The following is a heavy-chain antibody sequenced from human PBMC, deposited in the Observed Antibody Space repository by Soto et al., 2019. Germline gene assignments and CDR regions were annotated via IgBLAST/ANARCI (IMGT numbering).Heavy chain of an antibody. J-gene: IGHJ4*02. Sequence: PGGSLRLSCAASGFTFSSYWMSWVRQAPGKGLEWVANIKQDESEKYYVDSVKGRFTISRDNAKDSLYLQMNSLRAEDTAVYYCARDLFHCSSTSCYGGGSDHWGQGTLVTVSS. CDR3: ARDLFHCSSTSCYGGGSDH. V-gene: IGHV3-7*01. CDR2: IKQDESEK. D-gene: IGHD2-2*01. CDR1: GFTFSSYW.